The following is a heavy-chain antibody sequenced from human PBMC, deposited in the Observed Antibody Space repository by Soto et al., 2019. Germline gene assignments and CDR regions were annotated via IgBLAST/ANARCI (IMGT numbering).Heavy chain of an antibody. J-gene: IGHJ4*02. Sequence: GESLKISCKGSGYRFTNYWIGWVRQMSGKGLEWMGIIYPDDSDTRYSPSFQGQVTISADKSISTAYLQWSSLKASDTAMYYCARRGRFCDGGSCYDYWGQGTLVTVSS. V-gene: IGHV5-51*01. CDR3: ARRGRFCDGGSCYDY. D-gene: IGHD2-15*01. CDR2: IYPDDSDT. CDR1: GYRFTNYW.